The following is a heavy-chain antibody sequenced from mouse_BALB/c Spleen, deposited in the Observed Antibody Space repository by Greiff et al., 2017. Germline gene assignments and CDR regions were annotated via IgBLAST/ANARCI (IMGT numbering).Heavy chain of an antibody. CDR2: IWGGEST. V-gene: IGHV2-6-4*01. CDR3: ARGGRDGYYEGVDAMDY. J-gene: IGHJ4*01. D-gene: IGHD2-3*01. CDR1: GFSLSSYS. Sequence: QVQLKESGPGLVAPSQSLSITCTVSGFSLSSYSVHWVRQPPGKGLEWLGMIWGGESTDYNSALKSRLSISKDNSKSQVFLKMNSLQTDDTAMYYCARGGRDGYYEGVDAMDYWGQGTSVTVSS.